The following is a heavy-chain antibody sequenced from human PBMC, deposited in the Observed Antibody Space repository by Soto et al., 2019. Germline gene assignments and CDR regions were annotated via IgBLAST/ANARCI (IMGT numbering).Heavy chain of an antibody. Sequence: SETLSLTCAVYGGSFSGYYWSWIRQPPEKGLEWIGEINHSGSTNYNPSLKSRVTISVDTSKNQFSLKLSSVTAADTAVYYCARAPYSSSWYYFDYWGQGTLVTVSS. J-gene: IGHJ4*02. D-gene: IGHD6-13*01. CDR3: ARAPYSSSWYYFDY. V-gene: IGHV4-34*01. CDR1: GGSFSGYY. CDR2: INHSGST.